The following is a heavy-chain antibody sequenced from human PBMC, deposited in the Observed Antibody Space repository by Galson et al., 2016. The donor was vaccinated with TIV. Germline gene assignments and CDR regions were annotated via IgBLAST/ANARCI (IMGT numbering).Heavy chain of an antibody. CDR2: IDPTDSYT. V-gene: IGHV5-10-1*01. D-gene: IGHD2-8*02. J-gene: IGHJ5*02. CDR3: AMGVSSGSAWLDP. Sequence: QSGAEVKKPGESLRISCKGSGYRFTSYWINWVRQMPGKGLEWMGRIDPTDSYTNYSPSFQGHVTISADTSSTPAFLQCSSLKASDTAMYDGAMGVSSGSAWLDPWGPGTPVTVSS. CDR1: GYRFTSYW.